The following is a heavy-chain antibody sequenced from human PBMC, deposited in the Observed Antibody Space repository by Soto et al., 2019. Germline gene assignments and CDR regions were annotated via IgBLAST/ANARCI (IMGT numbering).Heavy chain of an antibody. D-gene: IGHD3-16*01. Sequence: GGSLRLSFAASGFTFSSYAMHWVRQAPGKGLEWVAVISYDGSNKYYAEYVKGRLTISRDNSKNTLYLQMNSLRAEDTAVYYCARAYEGDYFDYWGQGT. CDR1: GFTFSSYA. V-gene: IGHV3-30-3*01. CDR2: ISYDGSNK. J-gene: IGHJ4*02. CDR3: ARAYEGDYFDY.